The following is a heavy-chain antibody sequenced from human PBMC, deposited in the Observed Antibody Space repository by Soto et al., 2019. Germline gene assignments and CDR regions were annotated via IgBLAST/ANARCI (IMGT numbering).Heavy chain of an antibody. CDR1: GFTFSNAW. D-gene: IGHD1-26*01. CDR2: IRSKTDGGTT. Sequence: PGGSLRLSCAASGFTFSNAWMSWVHQAPGKGLEWVGRIRSKTDGGTTDYAAPVKGRFTISRDDSKDTLYLQMNSLKTEDTAVYYCKWDLEVSEPWGQGTLVTVSS. V-gene: IGHV3-15*01. CDR3: KWDLEVSEP. J-gene: IGHJ5*02.